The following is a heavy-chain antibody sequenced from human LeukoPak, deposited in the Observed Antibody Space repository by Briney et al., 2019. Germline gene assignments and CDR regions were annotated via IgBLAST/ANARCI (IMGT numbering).Heavy chain of an antibody. Sequence: SETLSLTCTVSDGSISSSSFYWGWIRQPPGKGLEWVGSMFYKGTTYYNPSLESRVTISVDMSKTLCSLKLSSVTAADTAVYYCVGEEYGTGSYYKSSDWGQGTLVSVSS. J-gene: IGHJ4*02. V-gene: IGHV4-39*01. D-gene: IGHD3-10*01. CDR2: MFYKGTT. CDR1: DGSISSSSFY. CDR3: VGEEYGTGSYYKSSD.